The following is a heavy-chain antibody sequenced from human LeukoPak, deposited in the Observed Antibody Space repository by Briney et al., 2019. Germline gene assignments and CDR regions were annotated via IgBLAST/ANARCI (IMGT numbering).Heavy chain of an antibody. Sequence: SETLSLTCTVSGGSIRSSYYYWGWIRQPPGKGLEWIGSIYDSGSTYYNPSLKSRVTISVDTSKNQFSLKLSSVTAADTAVYYCARESITMVRGVMDYWGQGTLVTVSS. CDR3: ARESITMVRGVMDY. V-gene: IGHV4-39*07. CDR2: IYDSGST. CDR1: GGSIRSSYYY. J-gene: IGHJ4*02. D-gene: IGHD3-10*01.